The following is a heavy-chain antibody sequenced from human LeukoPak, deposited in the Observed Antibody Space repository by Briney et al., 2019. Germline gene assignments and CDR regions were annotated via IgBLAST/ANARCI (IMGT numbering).Heavy chain of an antibody. J-gene: IGHJ6*02. CDR3: AESGHSYGYDGMDV. V-gene: IGHV3-15*01. Sequence: GGSLRLSCAASGFTFSNVWMSWVRQVPGKGLEWVGRIRRKTDGETTDHAAPAKGRFTISRDDSKNTLYLQMNSLKTEDTAVYYCAESGHSYGYDGMDVWGQGTTVTVSS. CDR1: GFTFSNVW. CDR2: IRRKTDGETT. D-gene: IGHD5-18*01.